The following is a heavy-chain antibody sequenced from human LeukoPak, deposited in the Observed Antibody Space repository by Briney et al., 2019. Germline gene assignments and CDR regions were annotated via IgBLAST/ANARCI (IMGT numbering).Heavy chain of an antibody. V-gene: IGHV3-23*01. Sequence: PGGAPRISRGASGFTFSSYAMSGVRPAPGKGLEWGPAFYGSGGSTYYADSVKGRFTISRDNSKNTLYLQMNSLRAEDTAVYYCAKDPYDILTGYSAYYSDYWGQGTLVTVSS. CDR1: GFTFSSYA. CDR3: AKDPYDILTGYSAYYSDY. J-gene: IGHJ4*02. CDR2: FYGSGGST. D-gene: IGHD3-9*01.